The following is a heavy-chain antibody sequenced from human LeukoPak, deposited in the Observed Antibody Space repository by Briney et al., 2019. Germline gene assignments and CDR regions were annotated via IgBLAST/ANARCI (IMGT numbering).Heavy chain of an antibody. J-gene: IGHJ4*02. CDR2: IYYSGSS. CDR1: GVSISSSPYH. Sequence: PSETLSLTCSVSGVSISSSPYHWGWIRQPPGKGLEWIWSIYYSGSSYSNPSLQSRVTMSIDPAKNQFSLKLSSVTAADTAVYYCAREIDYDSTAYVYWGRGTLVTVSS. V-gene: IGHV4-39*02. CDR3: AREIDYDSTAYVY. D-gene: IGHD3-22*01.